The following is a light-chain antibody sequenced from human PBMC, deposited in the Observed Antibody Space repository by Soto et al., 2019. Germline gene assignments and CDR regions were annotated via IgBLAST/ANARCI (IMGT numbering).Light chain of an antibody. V-gene: IGKV3-15*01. J-gene: IGKJ2*01. CDR2: ATS. CDR3: QQYKNWPPYT. CDR1: QSVGRN. Sequence: EIVLTQSPATLSVSPGERVTLSCRASQSVGRNLAWYQQKPGQGPRLLIYATSTRATGVASRFSGTGSGTEFTLTISSLRSEDFAVYHCQQYKNWPPYTFGQGTKLEI.